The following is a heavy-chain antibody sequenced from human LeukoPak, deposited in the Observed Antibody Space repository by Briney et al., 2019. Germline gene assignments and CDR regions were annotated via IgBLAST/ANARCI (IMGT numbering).Heavy chain of an antibody. V-gene: IGHV4-59*12. D-gene: IGHD2-2*01. J-gene: IGHJ1*01. CDR2: IYYSGST. CDR3: ARGSRRLRYCSSTSCSNAEYFQH. Sequence: SETLSLTCTVSGGSISSYYWGWIRQPPGKGLEWIGYIYYSGSTNYNPSLKSRVTISVDTSKNQFSLKLSSVTAADTAVYYCARGSRRLRYCSSTSCSNAEYFQHWGQGTLVTVSS. CDR1: GGSISSYY.